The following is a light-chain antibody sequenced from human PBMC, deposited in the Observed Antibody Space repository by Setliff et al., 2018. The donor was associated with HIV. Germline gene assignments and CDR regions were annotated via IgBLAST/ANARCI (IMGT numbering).Light chain of an antibody. CDR2: DNN. CDR3: QSYDSSLSGFV. Sequence: QSALTQPPSVSGAPGQRVTISCTGSSSNIGTGYDVHWYQQLPGTAPKLLIHDNNNRPSGVPDRFSGSKSGTSASLANTGLQAEDEADYYCQSYDSSLSGFVFGSGTKVTVL. CDR1: SSNIGTGYD. J-gene: IGLJ1*01. V-gene: IGLV1-40*01.